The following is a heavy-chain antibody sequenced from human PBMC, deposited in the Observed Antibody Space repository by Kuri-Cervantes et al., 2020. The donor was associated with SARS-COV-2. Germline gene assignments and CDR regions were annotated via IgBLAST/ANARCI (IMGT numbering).Heavy chain of an antibody. J-gene: IGHJ6*02. CDR1: GVTFNTYA. D-gene: IGHD3-9*01. V-gene: IGHV1-69*06. CDR3: ARGGLYDILTGYSEPPYYYGMDV. CDR2: IIPISGTP. Sequence: SVKVSCKVPGVTFNTYAISWVRQAPGQGLEWMGGIIPISGTPKYAQNFQGGVTITADKFTSTAYMELSSLGYEDTAVYYCARGGLYDILTGYSEPPYYYGMDVWGQGTTVTVSS.